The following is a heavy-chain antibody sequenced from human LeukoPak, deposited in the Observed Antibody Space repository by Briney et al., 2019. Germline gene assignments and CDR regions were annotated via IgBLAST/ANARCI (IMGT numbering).Heavy chain of an antibody. Sequence: PGGSLRLSCAASGFTFSDYYMSWIRQAPGKGLEWVSYIISSGSTIYYADSVKGRFTISRDNAKNSLYLQMNSLRAEDTAVYYCARVRWAAQEMDVWGKGTTVTVSS. CDR2: IISSGSTI. CDR3: ARVRWAAQEMDV. J-gene: IGHJ6*04. D-gene: IGHD5-24*01. CDR1: GFTFSDYY. V-gene: IGHV3-11*01.